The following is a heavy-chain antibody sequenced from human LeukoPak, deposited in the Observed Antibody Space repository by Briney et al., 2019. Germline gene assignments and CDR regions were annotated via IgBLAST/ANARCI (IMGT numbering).Heavy chain of an antibody. V-gene: IGHV1-2*02. Sequence: ASVKVSCKASGYTFTDFHIHWVRQSPGQGLEWMGWINPYSGGTNYAQKFQGRVTMTRDTSTSTAYMELSRLRSDDFAVYYCARWALYSGYSSYWGPGTLVTVSS. J-gene: IGHJ4*02. CDR3: ARWALYSGYSSY. CDR1: GYTFTDFH. CDR2: INPYSGGT. D-gene: IGHD5-12*01.